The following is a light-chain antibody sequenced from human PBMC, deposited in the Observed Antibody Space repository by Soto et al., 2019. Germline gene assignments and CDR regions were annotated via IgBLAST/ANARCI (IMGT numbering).Light chain of an antibody. CDR2: DLT. CDR3: QVWDSDTDHYV. CDR1: NIRIKN. V-gene: IGLV3-21*02. J-gene: IGLJ1*01. Sequence: SYELTQPPSLSVVPGQTATLSCGGPNIRIKNVHWYQQRPGQAPVLVGGDLTDRPSGIPKRFSGSKSGNTATLTISGVEAADEADYYCQVWDSDTDHYVFGAGTKVTVL.